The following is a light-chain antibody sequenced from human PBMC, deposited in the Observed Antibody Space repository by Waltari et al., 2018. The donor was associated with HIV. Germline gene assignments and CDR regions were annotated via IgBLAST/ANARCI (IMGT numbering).Light chain of an antibody. CDR1: SGSVSTSNY. CDR2: NTN. CDR3: LLYIGRDIFV. Sequence: QTVVTQEPSFSVSPGGTVTLTCVLTSGSVSTSNYASWFQQTPGQAPRTLIYNTNFRSSGVPDRFSGSMLGNKAALTITGAQTDDESEYYCLLYIGRDIFVFGTGTKVTVL. V-gene: IGLV8-61*01. J-gene: IGLJ1*01.